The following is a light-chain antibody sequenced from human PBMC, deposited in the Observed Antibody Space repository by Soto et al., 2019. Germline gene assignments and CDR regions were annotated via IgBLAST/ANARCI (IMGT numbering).Light chain of an antibody. CDR3: QQYNNWPWT. CDR1: QTVTSNY. Sequence: EIVLTQSPGTLSLSPGERATLSCGASQTVTSNYLAWYQQKPGQAPRLLIFGASIRVTGIPDRFIGSGSGTDFTLTISSLQSEDFAVYYGQQYNNWPWTFGQGTKVDI. V-gene: IGKV3-20*01. J-gene: IGKJ1*01. CDR2: GAS.